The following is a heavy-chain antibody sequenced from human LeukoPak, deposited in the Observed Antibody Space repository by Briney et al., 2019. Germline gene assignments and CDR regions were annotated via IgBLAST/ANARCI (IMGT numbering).Heavy chain of an antibody. J-gene: IGHJ4*02. V-gene: IGHV4-34*01. CDR1: GGSFSGYY. D-gene: IGHD3-22*01. Sequence: PSETLSLTCAVYGGSFSGYYWSWIRQPPGKGLEWIGEINHSGSTNYNPSLKSRVTISVDPSKNQFSLKLSSVTAADTAVYYCARVGNYYDSSCYYRFWGQGTLVTVSS. CDR3: ARVGNYYDSSCYYRF. CDR2: INHSGST.